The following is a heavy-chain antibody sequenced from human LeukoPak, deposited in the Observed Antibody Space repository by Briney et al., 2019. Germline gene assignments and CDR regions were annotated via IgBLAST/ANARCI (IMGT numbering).Heavy chain of an antibody. CDR3: ARSTMVRGVKVEEYYYYYYMDV. Sequence: PSETLSLTCTVSGGSISSSYYYWGWIRQPPGKGLEWIGSIYYSGSTYYSPSLKSRVSLSVDTSKNQFSLKLSSVTAADTAVYSCARSTMVRGVKVEEYYYYYYMDVWGKGTTVTVSS. V-gene: IGHV4-39*07. J-gene: IGHJ6*03. CDR1: GGSISSSYYY. CDR2: IYYSGST. D-gene: IGHD3-10*01.